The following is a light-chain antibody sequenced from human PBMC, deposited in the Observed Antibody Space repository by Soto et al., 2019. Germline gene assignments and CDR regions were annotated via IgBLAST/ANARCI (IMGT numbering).Light chain of an antibody. CDR1: TGAVTSGHY. CDR2: DTS. J-gene: IGLJ1*01. CDR3: LLSFNGPYV. Sequence: QTVVTQEPSLTVSPGGTVTLTCGSSTGAVTSGHYPYWFQQKPGQAPRTLIYDTSNKHSWTPARFSGYLLGGKAALTLSGVQPEDEAEYFCLLSFNGPYVFGGGTKLTVL. V-gene: IGLV7-46*01.